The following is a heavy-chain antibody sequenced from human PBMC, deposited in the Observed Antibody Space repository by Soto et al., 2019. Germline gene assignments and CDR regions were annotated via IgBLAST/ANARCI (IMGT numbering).Heavy chain of an antibody. CDR3: ASSFYGAGSYCLDY. CDR1: GVSMSSGGYY. J-gene: IGHJ4*02. D-gene: IGHD3-10*01. CDR2: IYYSGST. Sequence: QVQLQESGPGQVKASQTLSLTCTVSGVSMSSGGYYWSWIRQHPGKGLEWLGYIYYSGSTYYNPSLQSRVIISVDTSKNQFSLKLSSVTAADTAVYYCASSFYGAGSYCLDYWGQGTLVTVSS. V-gene: IGHV4-31*03.